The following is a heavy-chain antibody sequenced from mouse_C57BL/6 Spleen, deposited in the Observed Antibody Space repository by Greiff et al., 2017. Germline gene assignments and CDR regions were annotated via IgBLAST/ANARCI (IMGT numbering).Heavy chain of an antibody. CDR2: INPNNGGT. D-gene: IGHD1-1*01. Sequence: VQLQQSGPELVKPGASVKISCKASGYTFTDYYMNWVKQSHGKSLEWIGDINPNNGGTSYNQKFKGKATLTVDKSSSTAYMELRSLTSEDSAVYYCARSSTVVGHYYAMDYWGQGTSVTVSS. V-gene: IGHV1-26*01. J-gene: IGHJ4*01. CDR1: GYTFTDYY. CDR3: ARSSTVVGHYYAMDY.